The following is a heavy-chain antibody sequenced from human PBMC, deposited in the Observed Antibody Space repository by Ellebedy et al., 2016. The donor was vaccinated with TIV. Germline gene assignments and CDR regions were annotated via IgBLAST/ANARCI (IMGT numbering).Heavy chain of an antibody. J-gene: IGHJ1*01. CDR3: ARDSHYYVQYFQH. D-gene: IGHD3-10*02. CDR2: IKPGDGGT. Sequence: ASVKVSCKAFGYTLPNYYVHWVRHSPGHGLEWMGIIKPGDGGTTYSQKFQGRVIMTSDTSTSTVYMELSGLRYEDTAIYYCARDSHYYVQYFQHWGQGTLVTVSS. CDR1: GYTLPNYY. V-gene: IGHV1-46*01.